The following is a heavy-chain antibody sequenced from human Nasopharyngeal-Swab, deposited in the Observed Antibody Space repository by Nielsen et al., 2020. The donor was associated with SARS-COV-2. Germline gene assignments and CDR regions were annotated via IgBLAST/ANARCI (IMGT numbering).Heavy chain of an antibody. CDR1: GFTFSSYE. Sequence: GESLKISCAASGFTFSSYEMNWVRQAPGKGLEWVSYISSSGSTIYYADSVKGRFTISRDNAKNSLYLQMTSLRAEDTAVYYCARDQMAGIVGAPTPFDYWGQGTLVTVSS. D-gene: IGHD1-26*01. J-gene: IGHJ4*02. CDR2: ISSSGSTI. CDR3: ARDQMAGIVGAPTPFDY. V-gene: IGHV3-48*03.